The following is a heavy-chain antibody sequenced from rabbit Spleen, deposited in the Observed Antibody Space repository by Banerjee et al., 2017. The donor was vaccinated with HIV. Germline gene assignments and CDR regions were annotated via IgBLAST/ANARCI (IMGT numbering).Heavy chain of an antibody. D-gene: IGHD8-1*01. V-gene: IGHV1S45*01. CDR2: IEVGSSGFT. CDR1: GVSFTFSSY. Sequence: QEQLEESGGGLVKPGASLTLTCTASGVSFTFSSYMCWVRQAPGKGLEWIACIEVGSSGFTYFATWAKGRFTISKTSSTTVTLQVTRLTAADTATYFCARDSASSFSSYGMDLWGPGTLVTVS. CDR3: ARDSASSFSSYGMDL. J-gene: IGHJ6*01.